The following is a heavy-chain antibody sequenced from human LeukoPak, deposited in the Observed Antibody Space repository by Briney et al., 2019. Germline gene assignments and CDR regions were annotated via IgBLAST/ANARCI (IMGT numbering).Heavy chain of an antibody. Sequence: GASVKVSCKASGYTFTIYDINCVRQAPGQGLEWMGWISTNNGNTIHAQNLQGRVTMTTDTSTTTAYMELRSLRSDDTAVYFCARDRGLGIAATDYYFDYWGQGTLVTVSS. CDR3: ARDRGLGIAATDYYFDY. CDR2: ISTNNGNT. CDR1: GYTFTIYD. J-gene: IGHJ4*02. V-gene: IGHV1-18*01. D-gene: IGHD6-25*01.